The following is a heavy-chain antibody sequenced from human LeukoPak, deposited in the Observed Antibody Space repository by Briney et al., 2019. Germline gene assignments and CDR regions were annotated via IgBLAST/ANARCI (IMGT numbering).Heavy chain of an antibody. CDR3: AKVVGDYSICDS. CDR1: GFTFSNAW. Sequence: GGSLRLSCAASGFTFSNAWMNWVRQAPGKGLEWVGRIKSKTDGGTTDYAAPVKGRFTISRDDSKNTLYLQMNSLKTEDTAVYYCAKVVGDYSICDSWGQGTLVTVSS. CDR2: IKSKTDGGTT. J-gene: IGHJ5*01. D-gene: IGHD4-11*01. V-gene: IGHV3-15*07.